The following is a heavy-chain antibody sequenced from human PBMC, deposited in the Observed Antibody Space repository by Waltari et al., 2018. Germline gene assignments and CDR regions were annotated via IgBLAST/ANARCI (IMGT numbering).Heavy chain of an antibody. D-gene: IGHD3-22*01. CDR2: IWFDGSNE. CDR3: ARDNYYDSSGYRQMYYFDY. V-gene: IGHV3-33*01. CDR1: GFSFSTYG. J-gene: IGHJ4*02. Sequence: QVHLVESGGGAIQPGRSLRLSCVASGFSFSTYGMHWVRQAPGKGLEWLAVIWFDGSNENYGDSVKGRFTISRDNSKHTLYLQMNSLRVEDTAVYYCARDNYYDSSGYRQMYYFDYWGQGTLVTVSS.